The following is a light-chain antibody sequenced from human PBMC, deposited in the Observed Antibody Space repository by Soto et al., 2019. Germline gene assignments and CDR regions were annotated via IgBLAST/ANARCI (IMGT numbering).Light chain of an antibody. CDR2: AAS. V-gene: IGKV1-16*01. J-gene: IGKJ4*01. CDR3: QRLSHA. CDR1: RGIGNA. Sequence: DIQMTHSPSSLSASVGDSVTITCRPSRGIGNALAWYQQKPGKAPKLLIYAASTLQSGVPSRFSGSGSGTDFTLTISSLQPEDFATYYCQRLSHAFGGGTKV.